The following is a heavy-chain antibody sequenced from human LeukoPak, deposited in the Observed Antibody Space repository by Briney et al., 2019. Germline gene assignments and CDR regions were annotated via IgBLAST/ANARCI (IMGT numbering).Heavy chain of an antibody. V-gene: IGHV3-9*01. Sequence: GGSLRLSCAASGFTLDDYALHWGRQAPGEGLEWVSGISWNSGSIGYADSVKGRFTISRDNAKNSLYLQMNSLRAEDTALYYCAKEDRRGRHFDYWGQGTLVTVSS. CDR3: AKEDRRGRHFDY. CDR2: ISWNSGSI. J-gene: IGHJ4*02. CDR1: GFTLDDYA. D-gene: IGHD3-16*01.